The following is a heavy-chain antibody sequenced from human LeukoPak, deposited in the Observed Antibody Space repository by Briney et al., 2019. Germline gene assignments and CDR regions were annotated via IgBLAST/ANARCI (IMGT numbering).Heavy chain of an antibody. J-gene: IGHJ4*02. CDR3: ARAVVVITPRTTKIKRYYFDY. V-gene: IGHV1-8*03. CDR1: GYTFTSYG. D-gene: IGHD3-22*01. CDR2: MNPNSGNT. Sequence: ASVKVSCKASGYTFTSYGINWVRQATGQGLEWMGWMNPNSGNTGYAQKFQGRVTITGNTSITTAYLELSSLRSEDTAVYYCARAVVVITPRTTKIKRYYFDYWGQGTLVTVSS.